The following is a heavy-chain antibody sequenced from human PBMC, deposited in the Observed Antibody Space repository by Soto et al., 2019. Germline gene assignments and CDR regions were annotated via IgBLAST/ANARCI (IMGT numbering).Heavy chain of an antibody. CDR1: GFTFNNYY. CDR3: ARETDWAYFPH. Sequence: QVQLVQSGAEVKKPGASVKVSCKASGFTFNNYYIHWVRQAPGQGLEWVGSVSAYDGRIGFAQKVQGRVTMTTDTSTSTAYMELRSLTSDDTAVYYCARETDWAYFPHWGQGTLVTVSS. V-gene: IGHV1-18*01. CDR2: VSAYDGRI. D-gene: IGHD3-9*01. J-gene: IGHJ1*01.